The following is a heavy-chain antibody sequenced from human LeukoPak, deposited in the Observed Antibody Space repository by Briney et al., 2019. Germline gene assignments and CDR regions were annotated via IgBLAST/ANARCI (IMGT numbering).Heavy chain of an antibody. J-gene: IGHJ5*02. V-gene: IGHV5-51*01. CDR3: AAGGASAP. Sequence: GESLEISCKGSGYSFTNFWIGWVRQMPGKGLEWMGVISPGDSGIRYSPSFQGQVTISVDKSISTAYLQWSSLKASDSAMYYCAAGGASAPWGQGTLVTVSS. D-gene: IGHD3-16*01. CDR1: GYSFTNFW. CDR2: ISPGDSGI.